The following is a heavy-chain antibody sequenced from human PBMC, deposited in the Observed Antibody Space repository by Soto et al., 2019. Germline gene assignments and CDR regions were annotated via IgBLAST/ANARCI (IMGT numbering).Heavy chain of an antibody. Sequence: QVQLVQSGAEVKKPGASVRVSCKASGYTFTTYDIHWVRQAPGLGLEWMGIITPGGGITSYAQKFKGRITTTRDTSTSTVYMELSSLRPEDTAMYYCAKVLSELVPRYFDTWGQGTLVTVSS. J-gene: IGHJ4*02. CDR3: AKVLSELVPRYFDT. CDR2: ITPGGGIT. CDR1: GYTFTTYD. V-gene: IGHV1-46*01. D-gene: IGHD6-13*01.